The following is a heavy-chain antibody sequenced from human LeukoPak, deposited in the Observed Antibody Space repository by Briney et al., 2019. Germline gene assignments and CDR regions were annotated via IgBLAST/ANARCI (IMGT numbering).Heavy chain of an antibody. Sequence: GGSLRLSCAVSGFTISSFSMNWVRQAPGKGLEWVSYISKIIGTIHYADSVKGRFTISRDNAKNSLYLQMNSLRDEDTAVYYCTRDPHALDFWGQGTLVTVSS. J-gene: IGHJ4*02. V-gene: IGHV3-48*02. CDR1: GFTISSFS. CDR3: TRDPHALDF. CDR2: ISKIIGTI.